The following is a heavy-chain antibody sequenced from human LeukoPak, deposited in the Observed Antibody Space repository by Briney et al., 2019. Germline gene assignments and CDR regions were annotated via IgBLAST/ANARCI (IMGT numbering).Heavy chain of an antibody. V-gene: IGHV3-30*12. CDR2: ISYDGSNK. D-gene: IGHD3-10*01. J-gene: IGHJ6*03. CDR3: ARAIGDDYDSGSSQLHIYYYYYMDV. CDR1: RFTFSSYG. Sequence: GGSLRLSCAASRFTFSSYGMHWVRQAPGKGLEWVAVISYDGSNKYYADSVKGRFTTSRDNAKNSLYLQMNSLRVEDTALYYCARAIGDDYDSGSSQLHIYYYYYMDVWGKGTTVTVSS.